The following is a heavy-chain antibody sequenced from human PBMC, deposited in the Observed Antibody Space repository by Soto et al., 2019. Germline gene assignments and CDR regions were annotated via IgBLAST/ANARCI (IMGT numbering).Heavy chain of an antibody. Sequence: SETLSLTCTVSGGSISSYYWSWIRQPPGKGLEWIGYIYYSGSTNYNPSLKSRVTISVDTSKNQFSLKLSSVTAADTAVYYCARGYYDSNGQSNTFDIWGQGTMVTVSS. CDR1: GGSISSYY. CDR3: ARGYYDSNGQSNTFDI. V-gene: IGHV4-59*01. D-gene: IGHD3-22*01. J-gene: IGHJ3*02. CDR2: IYYSGST.